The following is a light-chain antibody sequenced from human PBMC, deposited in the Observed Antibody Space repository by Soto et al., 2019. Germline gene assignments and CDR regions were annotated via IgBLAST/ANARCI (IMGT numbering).Light chain of an antibody. J-gene: IGKJ2*01. CDR3: QQSSNSPQT. CDR1: QSVNNNY. V-gene: IGKV3-20*01. CDR2: GAS. Sequence: EIVLTQSPGTLSLSPAERATLSCRASQSVNNNYLAWFQQKPGQAPRLLIYGASSRATGIPDRFSGSGSGTDFTLTISRLEPEDFAVYYCQQSSNSPQTFGQGTKVEIK.